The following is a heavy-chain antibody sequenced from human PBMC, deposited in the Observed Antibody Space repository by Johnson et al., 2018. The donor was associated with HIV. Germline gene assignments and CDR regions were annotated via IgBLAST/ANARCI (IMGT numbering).Heavy chain of an antibody. D-gene: IGHD5-24*01. V-gene: IGHV3-20*04. Sequence: VQLVESGGGVVRPGGSLRLSCAASGFTFDDYGMSWVRQAPGKGLEWVSGLNWNGGSTRYADSVMGRFIISRDNAKNSLYLQMDSLRAEDTAVYYCAKDAPQEKAFDIWGQGTMVTVSS. J-gene: IGHJ3*02. CDR1: GFTFDDYG. CDR3: AKDAPQEKAFDI. CDR2: LNWNGGST.